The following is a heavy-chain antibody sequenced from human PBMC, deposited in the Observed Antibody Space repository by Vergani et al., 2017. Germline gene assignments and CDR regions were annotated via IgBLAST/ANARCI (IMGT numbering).Heavy chain of an antibody. Sequence: QLQLQESGPGLVKPSETLSLTCTVSGGSISSSSYYWGWIRQPPGKGLEWIGSIYYSGSTYYNPSLKSRVTISVDTSKNQFSLKLSSVTAADTAMYYCARRTQYDFWSGWVGWFDPWGQGTLVTVSS. CDR1: GGSISSSSYY. J-gene: IGHJ5*02. D-gene: IGHD3-3*01. CDR3: ARRTQYDFWSGWVGWFDP. V-gene: IGHV4-39*01. CDR2: IYYSGST.